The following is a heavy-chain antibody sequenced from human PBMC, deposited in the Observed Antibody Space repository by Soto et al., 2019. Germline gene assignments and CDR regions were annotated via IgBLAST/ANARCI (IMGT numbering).Heavy chain of an antibody. CDR3: ARARYNWNDYYYYYMDV. CDR2: IYYSGST. V-gene: IGHV4-59*01. D-gene: IGHD1-1*01. J-gene: IGHJ6*03. CDR1: GVSISSYY. Sequence: SETLSLTCTVSGVSISSYYWIWIRQPPGKGLEWIGYIYYSGSTNYNPSLKSRVTISVDTSKNQFSLKLSSVTAADTAVYYCARARYNWNDYYYYYMDVWGKGTTVTVSS.